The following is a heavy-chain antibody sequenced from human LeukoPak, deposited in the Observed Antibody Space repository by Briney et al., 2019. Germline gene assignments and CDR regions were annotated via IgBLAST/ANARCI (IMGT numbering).Heavy chain of an antibody. D-gene: IGHD1-1*01. CDR2: IKEDGSEK. Sequence: GGSLRLSCAASGFTFSSYWMTWVRQAPGKGLEWVANIKEDGSEKYYVDSVKGRFTISRDNAKNSLSLHMNSLRAEDTAVYYCAKDVRLATAEYFQHWGQGTLVTVSS. CDR3: AKDVRLATAEYFQH. J-gene: IGHJ1*01. V-gene: IGHV3-7*01. CDR1: GFTFSSYW.